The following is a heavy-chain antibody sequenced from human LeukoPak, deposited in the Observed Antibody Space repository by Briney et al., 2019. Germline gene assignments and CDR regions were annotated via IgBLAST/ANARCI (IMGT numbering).Heavy chain of an antibody. J-gene: IGHJ6*02. CDR2: IYYSGST. V-gene: IGHV4-39*07. Sequence: PSETLSLTCTVSGGSISSRNYYWGWIRQPPGKGLEWIGNIYYSGSTYYNPSLKSRVTISVDTSKNQFSLKLSSVTAADTAVYYCARYLTVTTLAYYYGMDVWGQGTTVTVSS. CDR1: GGSISSRNYY. CDR3: ARYLTVTTLAYYYGMDV. D-gene: IGHD4-17*01.